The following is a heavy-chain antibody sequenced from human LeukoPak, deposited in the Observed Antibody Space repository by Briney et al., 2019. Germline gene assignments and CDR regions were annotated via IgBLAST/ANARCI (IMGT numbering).Heavy chain of an antibody. Sequence: SETLSLTCTVSGGSISSSSYYWGWIRQPPGEGLEWIGSIYYSGSTYYNPSLKSRVTISVDTSKNQFSLKLRSVTAADTAVYYCASQHLGYCSSTSCSRYYFDYWGQGTLSPSPQ. CDR1: GGSISSSSYY. V-gene: IGHV4-39*01. CDR2: IYYSGST. D-gene: IGHD2-2*01. J-gene: IGHJ4*02. CDR3: ASQHLGYCSSTSCSRYYFDY.